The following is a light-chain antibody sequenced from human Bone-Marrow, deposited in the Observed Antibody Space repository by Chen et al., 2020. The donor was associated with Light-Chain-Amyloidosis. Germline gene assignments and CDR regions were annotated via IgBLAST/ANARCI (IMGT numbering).Light chain of an antibody. CDR1: SSNIGSNY. J-gene: IGLJ3*02. Sequence: QSVLTQPPSASGTPGQRVTLSCSGSSSNIGSNYVYWYQQLPGTAPKLLIYRNNQRPSGVPDRFSGSTSGTSASLASSGLRSEDEADYYCAAWDDSLSGWVFGGGTKLTVL. V-gene: IGLV1-47*01. CDR2: RNN. CDR3: AAWDDSLSGWV.